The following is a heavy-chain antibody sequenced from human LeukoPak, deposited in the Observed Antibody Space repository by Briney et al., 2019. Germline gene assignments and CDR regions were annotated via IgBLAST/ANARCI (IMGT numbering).Heavy chain of an antibody. CDR2: IFSTGST. CDR1: GGSINSGDHC. D-gene: IGHD5-12*01. CDR3: ARDRGGWLRPYFDS. J-gene: IGHJ4*02. V-gene: IGHV4-30-4*08. Sequence: PSQTLSLTCTVSGGSINSGDHCWSWIRQSPGKGPEWIGYIFSTGSTYYNPSLQSRLTISQDKSTNQFFLKLTSVTAADTAVYYCARDRGGWLRPYFDSWGLGTLVTVSS.